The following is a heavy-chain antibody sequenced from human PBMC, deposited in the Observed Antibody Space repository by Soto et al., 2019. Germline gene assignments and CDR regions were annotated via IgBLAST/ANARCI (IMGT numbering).Heavy chain of an antibody. CDR3: ARVGGWYVPDY. J-gene: IGHJ4*02. Sequence: QVQLVQSGAEEKKPGASVKVSCKASGYTFTSYAMHWVRQAPGQRLEWMGWINAGNGNTKYSQKFQGRVTITRDTSASTAYMELSSLRSEDTAMYYCARVGGWYVPDYWGQGTLVTVSS. CDR2: INAGNGNT. V-gene: IGHV1-3*05. D-gene: IGHD6-19*01. CDR1: GYTFTSYA.